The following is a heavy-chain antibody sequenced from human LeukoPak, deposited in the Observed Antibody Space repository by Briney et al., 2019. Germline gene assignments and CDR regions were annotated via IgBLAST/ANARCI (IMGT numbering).Heavy chain of an antibody. CDR1: GGTFSSYA. CDR3: ARDYYDSSGYTNWFDP. Sequence: GSSVKVSCKASGGTFSSYAISWVRQAPGQGLEWMGGSIPIFGTANYAQKFQGRVTITADESTSTAYMELSSLRSEDTAVYYCARDYYDSSGYTNWFDPWGQGTLVTVSS. J-gene: IGHJ5*02. D-gene: IGHD3-22*01. CDR2: SIPIFGTA. V-gene: IGHV1-69*01.